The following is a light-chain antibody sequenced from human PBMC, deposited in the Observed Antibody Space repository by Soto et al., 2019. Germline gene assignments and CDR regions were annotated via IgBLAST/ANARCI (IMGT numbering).Light chain of an antibody. J-gene: IGLJ1*01. CDR1: SSDFGSYKF. CDR2: ETS. Sequence: QSALTQPASVSGSPGQSVTISCTGTSSDFGSYKFVSWYQHHPGTVPKVIIYETSKRPSRVSDRFSGSKSGNTASLTISGLQAEDEADYYCFSFTSTNTHVFGSGTKVTVL. CDR3: FSFTSTNTHV. V-gene: IGLV2-23*01.